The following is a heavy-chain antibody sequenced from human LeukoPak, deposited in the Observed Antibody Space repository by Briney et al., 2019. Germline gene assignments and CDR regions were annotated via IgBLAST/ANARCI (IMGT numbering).Heavy chain of an antibody. D-gene: IGHD4-17*01. Sequence: GGSLRLSCAASGFTFSSYAMSWVRQAPGKGLEWVSAISGSGGSTYYADSVKGRFTISRDNSKNTLYLQMNSLRAEDTAVYYCARCSRGNTVTTPNDYWGQGTLVTVSS. J-gene: IGHJ4*02. CDR1: GFTFSSYA. CDR3: ARCSRGNTVTTPNDY. V-gene: IGHV3-23*01. CDR2: ISGSGGST.